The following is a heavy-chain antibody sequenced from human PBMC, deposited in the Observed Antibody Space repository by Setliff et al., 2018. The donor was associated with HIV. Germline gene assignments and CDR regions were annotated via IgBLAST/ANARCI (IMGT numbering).Heavy chain of an antibody. CDR3: ARGVGPAAMPARDYMAV. J-gene: IGHJ6*03. CDR2: FIPLFGTA. V-gene: IGHV1-69*13. Sequence: SVKVSCKASGYTFSGFGISWVRQAPGQGLEWMGGFIPLFGTATYAQNFQGRVTFTADEYTNTAFMELSSLRSEDTAVYYCARGVGPAAMPARDYMAVWGTGTTVTVSS. CDR1: GYTFSGFG. D-gene: IGHD2-2*01.